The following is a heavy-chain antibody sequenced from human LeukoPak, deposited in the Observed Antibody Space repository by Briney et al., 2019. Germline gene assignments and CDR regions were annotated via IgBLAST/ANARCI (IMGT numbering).Heavy chain of an antibody. V-gene: IGHV3-64*01. Sequence: GGSLRLSCAASGLTFSSYAMHWVRQAPGKGLEYVSAISSNGGSTYYANSVKGRFTISRDNSKNTLYLQMGSLRAEDMAVYYCARVLANGDSKTLDYWGQGTLVTVSS. CDR1: GLTFSSYA. D-gene: IGHD4-17*01. J-gene: IGHJ4*02. CDR2: ISSNGGST. CDR3: ARVLANGDSKTLDY.